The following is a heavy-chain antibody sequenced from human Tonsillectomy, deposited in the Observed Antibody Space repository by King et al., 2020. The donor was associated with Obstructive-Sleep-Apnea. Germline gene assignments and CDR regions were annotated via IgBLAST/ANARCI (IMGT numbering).Heavy chain of an antibody. D-gene: IGHD3-10*01. CDR3: AGDFRYGSGTYYNYFFDS. V-gene: IGHV3-30-3*01. CDR2: ISYDGNNK. CDR1: GFTFSTYT. J-gene: IGHJ4*02. Sequence: QLVQSGGGVVQPGRSLRLSCAASGFTFSTYTMHWVRQAPGKGLEWLALISYDGNNKYYPDSVKGRFTISRDNSKSTLYLQMSSLRAEDTAVYYCAGDFRYGSGTYYNYFFDSWGQGTLVTVSS.